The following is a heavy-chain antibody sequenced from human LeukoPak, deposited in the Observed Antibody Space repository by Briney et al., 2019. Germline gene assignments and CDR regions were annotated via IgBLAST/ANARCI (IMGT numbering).Heavy chain of an antibody. Sequence: SETLSLTCSVSGYSISSDYYWAWIRQPPGKGLEWIGSGSHSGDTHYNPSLKSRVTISIDTSSNQFSLKLSSVTVADTAVYYCAKSLPSEGLSWGKGTLVPVSS. CDR1: GYSISSDYY. J-gene: IGHJ5*02. CDR2: GSHSGDT. V-gene: IGHV4-38-2*02. D-gene: IGHD1-14*01. CDR3: AKSLPSEGLS.